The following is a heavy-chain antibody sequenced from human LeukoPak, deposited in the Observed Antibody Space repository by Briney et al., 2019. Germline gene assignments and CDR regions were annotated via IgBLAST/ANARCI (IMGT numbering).Heavy chain of an antibody. CDR3: VQNGNFEWYY. CDR1: GGSVSSSNW. CDR2: MHHSGGT. J-gene: IGHJ4*02. V-gene: IGHV4-4*02. D-gene: IGHD3-16*01. Sequence: SETPSLTCAVSGGSVSSSNWWSWVRQPPGKGLEWIGEMHHSGGTHYNPSLKSRLTMSIDKSKNQFSLNLNSVIAADTAVYYCVQNGNFEWYYWGQGILVTVSS.